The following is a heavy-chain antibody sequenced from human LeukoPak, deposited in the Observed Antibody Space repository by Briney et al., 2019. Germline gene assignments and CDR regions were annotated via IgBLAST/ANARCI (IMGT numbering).Heavy chain of an antibody. CDR2: VSGSGDST. CDR1: GFTFSSYA. CDR3: AKSPDIASHIDFDY. V-gene: IGHV3-23*01. Sequence: GGSLRLSCAASGFTFSSYAMSWVRQAPGKGLEWVSTVSGSGDSTWYADSVKGRFTISRDNSKSTLYLQMNSLRAEDTAVYYCAKSPDIASHIDFDYWGQGTLVTVS. J-gene: IGHJ4*02. D-gene: IGHD5-12*01.